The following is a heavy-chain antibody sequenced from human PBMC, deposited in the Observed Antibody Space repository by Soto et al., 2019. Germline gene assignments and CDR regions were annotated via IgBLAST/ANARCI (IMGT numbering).Heavy chain of an antibody. V-gene: IGHV3-23*01. Sequence: EVQLLESGGGLVQPGGSLRLSCAASGFTFSSYAMSWVRQAPGKGLEWVSAISGSGGSTYYADSVKGRFTISRDNSKNTLCLQMNSLRAEDTAVYYCAKARNQLWGPFDYWGQGTLVTVSS. CDR3: AKARNQLWGPFDY. J-gene: IGHJ4*02. CDR2: ISGSGGST. CDR1: GFTFSSYA. D-gene: IGHD3-16*01.